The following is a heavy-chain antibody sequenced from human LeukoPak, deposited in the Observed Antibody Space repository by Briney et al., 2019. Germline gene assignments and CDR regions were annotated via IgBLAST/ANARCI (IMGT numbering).Heavy chain of an antibody. Sequence: PGGSLRLSCAASGFSFSRYWMHWVRQAPGKGLVWVSRMNSDGSSTNYADSVKGRFTISRDNAKNILYLQMNSLRAEDTAVYHCATGQYYDSSGYYPLPDAFDLWGQGTMVNVSS. D-gene: IGHD3-22*01. CDR3: ATGQYYDSSGYYPLPDAFDL. CDR2: MNSDGSST. J-gene: IGHJ3*01. V-gene: IGHV3-74*01. CDR1: GFSFSRYW.